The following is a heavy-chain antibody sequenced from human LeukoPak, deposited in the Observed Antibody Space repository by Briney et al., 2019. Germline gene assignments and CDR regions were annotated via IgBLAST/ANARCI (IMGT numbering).Heavy chain of an antibody. J-gene: IGHJ4*02. Sequence: GASVKVSCKASGYTFTTYYIHWVRQAPGQGLEWMGIINPSGETTSYAQKFQGRVTMTRDMPTSTVYLELSSLRSEDTAVYYCARVSEGGGSFNAFDYWGQGTLVTVSS. D-gene: IGHD2-15*01. CDR3: ARVSEGGGSFNAFDY. V-gene: IGHV1-46*01. CDR2: INPSGETT. CDR1: GYTFTTYY.